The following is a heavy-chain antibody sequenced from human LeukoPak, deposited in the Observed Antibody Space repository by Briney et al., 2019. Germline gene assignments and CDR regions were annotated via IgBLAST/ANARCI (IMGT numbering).Heavy chain of an antibody. CDR2: IYHSGST. CDR3: ARREYSSSSLDY. Sequence: SGTLSLTCAVSGYSISSGYYWGWIRQPPGKGLEWIGSIYHSGSTYYNPSLKSRVTISVDTSKNHFSLKLSSVTAADTAVYYCARREYSSSSLDYWGQGTLVTVSS. D-gene: IGHD6-6*01. CDR1: GYSISSGYY. J-gene: IGHJ4*02. V-gene: IGHV4-38-2*01.